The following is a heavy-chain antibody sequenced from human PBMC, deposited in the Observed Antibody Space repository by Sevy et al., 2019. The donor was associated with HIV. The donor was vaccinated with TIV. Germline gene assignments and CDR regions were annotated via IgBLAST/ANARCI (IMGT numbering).Heavy chain of an antibody. V-gene: IGHV4-30-4*01. D-gene: IGHD2-15*01. Sequence: SETLSLTCTVSGGSISSGDYYWSWIRQPPGKGLEWIGYIYYSGSTYYNPSLKSRVTISVDTSKNQFSLKLSSVTAADTAVHYCASYCSGGSCSYYFDYWGQGTLVTVSS. CDR1: GGSISSGDYY. CDR2: IYYSGST. J-gene: IGHJ4*02. CDR3: ASYCSGGSCSYYFDY.